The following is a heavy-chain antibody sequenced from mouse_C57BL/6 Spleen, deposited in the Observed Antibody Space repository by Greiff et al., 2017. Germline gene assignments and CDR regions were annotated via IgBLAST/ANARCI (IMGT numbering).Heavy chain of an antibody. Sequence: QVHVKQSGAELAKPGASVKLSCKASGYTFTSYWMHWVKQRPGQGLEWIGYLNPSSGYTKYNQKFKDKATLTADKSSSTAYMQLSSLTYEDSAVYYCARYYDGGNAMDYWGQGTSVTVSS. J-gene: IGHJ4*01. CDR2: LNPSSGYT. D-gene: IGHD1-1*01. CDR3: ARYYDGGNAMDY. CDR1: GYTFTSYW. V-gene: IGHV1-7*01.